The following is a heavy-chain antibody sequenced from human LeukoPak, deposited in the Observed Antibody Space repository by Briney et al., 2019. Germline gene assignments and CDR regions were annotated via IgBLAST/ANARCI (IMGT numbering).Heavy chain of an antibody. D-gene: IGHD2-2*02. CDR3: ARAIGVTCISTSCYSFDY. V-gene: IGHV3-9*01. Sequence: GGSLRLSCAASGFIFDDYAIHWVRQVPGKGLEWVSGISWNSGSIGYADSVEGRFTISRDNAKNSLYLQMNSLRAEDAALYYCARAIGVTCISTSCYSFDYWGQGTLVTVSS. CDR1: GFIFDDYA. CDR2: ISWNSGSI. J-gene: IGHJ4*02.